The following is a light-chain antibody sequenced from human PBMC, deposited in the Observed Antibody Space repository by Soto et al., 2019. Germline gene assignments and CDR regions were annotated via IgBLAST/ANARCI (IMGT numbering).Light chain of an antibody. CDR3: TQGSGWPWT. CDR1: QSLVFTDGNNY. J-gene: IGKJ1*01. CDR2: KAS. Sequence: EAVMTQSPLSLHVSLGQPASISCRSSQSLVFTDGNNYLEWFQQRPGQAPRRLIYKASNRESRVPDRFSGSGSGTDFTLKISRLEAEDVGVYYCTQGSGWPWTFGQGTKLEIK. V-gene: IGKV2-30*01.